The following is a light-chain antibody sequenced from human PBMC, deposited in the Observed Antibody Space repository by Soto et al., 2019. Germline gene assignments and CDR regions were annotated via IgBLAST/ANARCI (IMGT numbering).Light chain of an antibody. J-gene: IGKJ5*01. CDR2: GAS. CDR3: QQSYSTPSIT. V-gene: IGKV1-39*01. CDR1: QSINTY. Sequence: IQMTQSPSSLSASVGDRVTITCRASQSINTYLNWYQQKPGKAPKLLIYGASNLQSVVPSRFTGSGSGTDFTLTINSLQPEDFATYYCQQSYSTPSITFGQGTRLEIK.